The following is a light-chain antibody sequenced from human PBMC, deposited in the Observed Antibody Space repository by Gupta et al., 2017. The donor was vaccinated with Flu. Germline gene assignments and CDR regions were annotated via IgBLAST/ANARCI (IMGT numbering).Light chain of an antibody. CDR1: NGDDRNCDL. CDR3: SAYAGVSMYV. V-gene: IGLV2-23*02. CDR2: GVS. Sequence: SITSSSTASNGDDRNCDLFSWFQLHPGKAPKLIMYGVSKRPSGVPDRFSGSKSANTASLTISGLQTEDEADYFCSAYAGVSMYVFGPGTKVTVL. J-gene: IGLJ1*01.